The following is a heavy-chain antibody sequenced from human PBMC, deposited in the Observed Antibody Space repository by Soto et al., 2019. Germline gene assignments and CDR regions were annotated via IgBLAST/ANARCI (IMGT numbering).Heavy chain of an antibody. Sequence: GASVKVSCKAPRDTFTSYYINWVRQAPGRGLEWMGVINPHGGSTAYARKFKGRVTLARDTSASTVYMEVSSLTSEDTAMYYCARSSGGNFGIIIEGTNWFAPWGQGTLVTVSS. V-gene: IGHV1-46*01. J-gene: IGHJ5*02. CDR2: INPHGGST. D-gene: IGHD1-26*01. CDR3: ARSSGGNFGIIIEGTNWFAP. CDR1: RDTFTSYY.